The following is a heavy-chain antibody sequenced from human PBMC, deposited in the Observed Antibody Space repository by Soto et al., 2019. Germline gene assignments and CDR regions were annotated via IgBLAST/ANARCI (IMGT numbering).Heavy chain of an antibody. CDR1: GFTFSSYA. CDR3: AKVIVVVVAATNDAFDI. J-gene: IGHJ3*02. V-gene: IGHV3-23*01. D-gene: IGHD2-15*01. CDR2: ISGSGGST. Sequence: EVQLLESGGGLVQPGGSLRLSCAASGFTFSSYAMSWVRQAPGKGLEWVSAISGSGGSTYYADSVKGRFTISRDNSKNTLYLQMNSLRAKDTAVYYCAKVIVVVVAATNDAFDIWGKGTMVTVSS.